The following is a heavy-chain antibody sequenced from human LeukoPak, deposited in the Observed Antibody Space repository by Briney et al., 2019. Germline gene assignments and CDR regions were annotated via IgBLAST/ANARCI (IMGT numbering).Heavy chain of an antibody. J-gene: IGHJ4*02. V-gene: IGHV3-7*01. CDR3: ARDLDNWNALFDY. CDR2: IRQDGSEK. CDR1: RFTFSSSW. D-gene: IGHD1-20*01. Sequence: GGSLRLSCAASRFTFSSSWMSWVRQAPGKGLECVANIRQDGSEKNYVDSVKGRFTISRDNAKNSLYLQMNSLRAEDTAVYYCARDLDNWNALFDYWGQGTLVTVSS.